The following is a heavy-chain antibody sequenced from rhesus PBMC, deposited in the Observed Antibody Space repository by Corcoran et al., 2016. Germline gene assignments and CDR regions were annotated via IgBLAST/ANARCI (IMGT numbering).Heavy chain of an antibody. D-gene: IGHD2-39*01. V-gene: IGHV4-93*02. CDR2: IYGSGGST. Sequence: QVQLQESGPAVVKPSETLSLTCAVSCGSISSSNWWSWIRQSPGKGLEWIGGIYGSGGSTEYNPSLKSRVTISIDTSKNQFSLKLGSVTAADTAVYYCARRALVYYFDYWGQGVLVTVSS. CDR1: CGSISSSNW. CDR3: ARRALVYYFDY. J-gene: IGHJ4*01.